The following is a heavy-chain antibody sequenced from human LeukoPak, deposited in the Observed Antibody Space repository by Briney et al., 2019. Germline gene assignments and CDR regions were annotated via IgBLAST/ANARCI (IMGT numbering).Heavy chain of an antibody. D-gene: IGHD6-13*01. CDR1: GGSISSSNW. CDR3: ARLAAAGIQYYYGMDV. CDR2: IYHSGST. V-gene: IGHV4-4*02. Sequence: PSETLSLTCAVSGGSISSSNWWSWVRQPPGKGLEWIGEIYHSGSTNYNPSLKSRATISVDKSKNQFSLKLSSVTAADTAVYYCARLAAAGIQYYYGMDVWGQGTTVTVSS. J-gene: IGHJ6*02.